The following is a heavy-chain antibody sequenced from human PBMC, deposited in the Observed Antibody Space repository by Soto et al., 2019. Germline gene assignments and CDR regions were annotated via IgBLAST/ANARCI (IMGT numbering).Heavy chain of an antibody. CDR1: GGSISSSSYY. Sequence: QLQLQESGPGLVKPSETLSLTCTVSGGSISSSSYYWGWIRQPPGKGLEWIGSIYYSGSTYYNPSLKSRVTISVDTSKNQFSLNLSSVTAADTAVYYCAKLDTAMLTFDYWGQGTLVTVSS. D-gene: IGHD5-18*01. J-gene: IGHJ4*02. CDR2: IYYSGST. V-gene: IGHV4-39*01. CDR3: AKLDTAMLTFDY.